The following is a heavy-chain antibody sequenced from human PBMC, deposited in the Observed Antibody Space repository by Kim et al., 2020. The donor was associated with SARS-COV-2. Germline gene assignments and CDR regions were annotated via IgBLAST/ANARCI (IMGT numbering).Heavy chain of an antibody. V-gene: IGHV1-46*04. J-gene: IGHJ6*02. CDR3: ARERGATSYYYYGMDV. D-gene: IGHD3-10*01. Sequence: LQGRVTMTRDTSTSTVYMELSSLRSKDTAVYYCARERGATSYYYYGMDVWGQGTTVTVSS.